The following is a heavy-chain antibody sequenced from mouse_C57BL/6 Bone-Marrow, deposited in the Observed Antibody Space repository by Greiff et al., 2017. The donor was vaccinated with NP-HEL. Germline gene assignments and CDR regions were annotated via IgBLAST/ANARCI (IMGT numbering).Heavy chain of an antibody. CDR3: TSYGYDGWYFDV. CDR2: IDPENGDT. D-gene: IGHD2-2*01. CDR1: GFNIKDDY. J-gene: IGHJ1*03. V-gene: IGHV14-4*01. Sequence: VQLQQSGAELVRPGASVKLSCTASGFNIKDDYMHWVKQRPEQGLEWIGWIDPENGDTEYASKFQGKATITADTSSNTAYLQLSSLTSEDTAVYYCTSYGYDGWYFDVWGTGTTVTVSS.